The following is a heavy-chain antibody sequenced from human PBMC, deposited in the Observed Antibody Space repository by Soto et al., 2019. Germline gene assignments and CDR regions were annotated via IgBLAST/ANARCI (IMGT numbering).Heavy chain of an antibody. CDR2: FYYGGIT. V-gene: IGHV4-39*01. J-gene: IGHJ6*02. CDR1: GGSISSSSYY. D-gene: IGHD6-13*01. CDR3: ARQLGYSSSPGYYYGMDV. Sequence: KASETLSLTCTVSGGSISSSSYYWGWIRQPPGQGLQEIGRFYYGGITHYNPPLKIRVTISVDTSKNQFSLKLTSVTAADTVVYYCARQLGYSSSPGYYYGMDVWGQGTTVTVSS.